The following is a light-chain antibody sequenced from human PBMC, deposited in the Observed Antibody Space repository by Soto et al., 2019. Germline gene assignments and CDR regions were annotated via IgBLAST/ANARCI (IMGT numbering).Light chain of an antibody. CDR2: DVS. Sequence: QSALTQPASVSGSPGQSITISCTGSSSDVGGYDFVSWHQHHPGKAPRLMIFDVSNRPSAVSNRFSGSKSGNTASLAISGLQAEDEGDYYCASYTSRSTLVFGTGTKVTVL. J-gene: IGLJ1*01. CDR3: ASYTSRSTLV. CDR1: SSDVGGYDF. V-gene: IGLV2-14*03.